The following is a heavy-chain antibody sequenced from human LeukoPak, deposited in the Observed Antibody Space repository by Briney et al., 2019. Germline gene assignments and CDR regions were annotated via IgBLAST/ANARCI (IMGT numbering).Heavy chain of an antibody. J-gene: IGHJ6*02. CDR3: AREGIGYCSSTSCNGDYYYYGMDV. CDR2: IIPILGMA. V-gene: IGHV1-69*04. D-gene: IGHD2-2*01. Sequence: SVKVSCKASGGTFSSYAISWVRQAPGQGLEWMGRIIPILGMANYAQKFQGRVTITADKSTSTAYMELSSLRSEDTAVYYCAREGIGYCSSTSCNGDYYYYGMDVWGQGTTVTVSS. CDR1: GGTFSSYA.